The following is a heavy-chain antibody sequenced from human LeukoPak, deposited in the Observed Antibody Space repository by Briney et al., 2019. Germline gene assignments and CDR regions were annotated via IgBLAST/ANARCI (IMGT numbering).Heavy chain of an antibody. J-gene: IGHJ6*03. CDR2: MNPNSGNK. Sequence: GASVKVSCKASGYTFTSYDINWVRQATGQGLEWMGWMNPNSGNKGYAQKFQGRVTMTRNTSISTAYMELSSLRSEDTAVYYCTILAEWMSYYYMDVWGKGTTVTVSS. D-gene: IGHD2-2*03. V-gene: IGHV1-8*01. CDR1: GYTFTSYD. CDR3: TILAEWMSYYYMDV.